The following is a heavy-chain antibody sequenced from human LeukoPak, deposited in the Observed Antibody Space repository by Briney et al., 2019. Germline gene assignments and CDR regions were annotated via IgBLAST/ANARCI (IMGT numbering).Heavy chain of an antibody. CDR1: ASTFSSYE. CDR2: ISGSGSTI. CDR3: AKTLTYYYMDV. J-gene: IGHJ6*03. V-gene: IGHV3-48*03. Sequence: GGSLRLSCAVSASTFSSYEMNWFRQAPGKGLEWVSYISGSGSTIYYADSVKGRFTISRDNSKNTLYLQMNSLRAEDAAIYYCAKTLTYYYMDVWGKGTTVTVSS.